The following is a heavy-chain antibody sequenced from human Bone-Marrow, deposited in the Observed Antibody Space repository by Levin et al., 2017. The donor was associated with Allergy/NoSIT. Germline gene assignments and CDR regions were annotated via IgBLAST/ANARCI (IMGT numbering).Heavy chain of an antibody. V-gene: IGHV3-7*04. CDR3: ARDSLTD. CDR1: GFTFENYW. CDR2: MNQDGSEK. Sequence: QAGGSLRLSCAVSGFTFENYWMTWVRQPPGKGPEWVANMNQDGSEKYYVDSVKGRFTISRDNTKNVLYLHMHSLRAEDTAVYFCARDSLTDWGQGTMVIVSS. J-gene: IGHJ3*01. D-gene: IGHD2-21*02.